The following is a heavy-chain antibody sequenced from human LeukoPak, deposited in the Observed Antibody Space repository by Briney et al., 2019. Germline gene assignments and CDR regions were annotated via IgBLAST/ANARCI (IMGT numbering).Heavy chain of an antibody. Sequence: SETLSLTCTVSGGSISPYYWSWVRQPPGKGLEWIGYMYYSGSTNYNPSLRSRLTISVDTSKNQFSLELNSVTAADTAVYYCARGATYYDSMWGQGTLVTVPS. CDR1: GGSISPYY. CDR2: MYYSGST. D-gene: IGHD3-22*01. V-gene: IGHV4-59*01. CDR3: ARGATYYDSM. J-gene: IGHJ4*02.